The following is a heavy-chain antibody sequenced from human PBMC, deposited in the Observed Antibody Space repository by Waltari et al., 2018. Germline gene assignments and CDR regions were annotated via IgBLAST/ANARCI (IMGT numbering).Heavy chain of an antibody. CDR3: VTGRTMRSVGGILVIEHGLRAGYFQF. J-gene: IGHJ1*01. CDR1: GYTLYESS. CDR2: FDPEQRET. Sequence: QVQVVQSGAEVKNPRASVTVPCNGPGYTLYESSMHWVRQAPGTGLWWMGGFDPEQRETVYSQNFQGRVTITEDATTDTAYMQLTSLRPDDTAVYYCVTGRTMRSVGGILVIEHGLRAGYFQFWGQGTLVVVSS. D-gene: IGHD3-16*02. V-gene: IGHV1-24*01.